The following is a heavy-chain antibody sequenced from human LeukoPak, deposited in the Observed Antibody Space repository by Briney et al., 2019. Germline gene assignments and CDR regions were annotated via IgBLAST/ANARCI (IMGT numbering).Heavy chain of an antibody. V-gene: IGHV4-39*07. J-gene: IGHJ3*02. CDR1: GGSISSSSYY. CDR2: IYYSGST. D-gene: IGHD3-10*01. Sequence: PPETLSLTCTVSGGSISSSSYYWGWIRQPPGKGLEWIGSIYYSGSTYYNPSLKSRVTISVDTSKNQFSLKLSSVTAADTAVYYCTSLGSQETFDIWGQGTMVTVSS. CDR3: TSLGSQETFDI.